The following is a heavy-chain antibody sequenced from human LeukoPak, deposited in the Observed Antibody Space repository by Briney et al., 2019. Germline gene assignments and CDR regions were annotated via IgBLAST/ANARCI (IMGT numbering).Heavy chain of an antibody. D-gene: IGHD3-3*01. CDR3: ARSRSGQNWFDP. J-gene: IGHJ5*02. CDR1: GFTFSSYG. Sequence: GGSLGLSCTASGFTFSSYGMSWVRQAPGKGLEWVSVIYSGGSTYYADSVKDRFTISRDNSKNTLYLQMNSLRAEDAAVYYCARSRSGQNWFDPWGQGTLVTVSS. V-gene: IGHV3-66*01. CDR2: IYSGGST.